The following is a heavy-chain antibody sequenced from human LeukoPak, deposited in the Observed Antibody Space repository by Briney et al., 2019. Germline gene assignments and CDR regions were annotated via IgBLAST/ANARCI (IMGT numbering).Heavy chain of an antibody. CDR3: ARDRGEPWYYYYAMDV. CDR1: GFTFSSYA. Sequence: PGRSLRLSCAASGFTFSSYAMHWVRQAPGKGLEWVAVISYDGSNKYYADSVKGRFTISRDNSENTLYLQMNSLRVADTAVYYCARDRGEPWYYYYAMDVWGQGTTVTVSS. V-gene: IGHV3-30*14. CDR2: ISYDGSNK. J-gene: IGHJ6*02.